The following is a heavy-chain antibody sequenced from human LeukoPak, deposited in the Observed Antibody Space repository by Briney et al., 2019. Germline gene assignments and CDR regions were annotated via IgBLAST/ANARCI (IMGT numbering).Heavy chain of an antibody. J-gene: IGHJ5*02. Sequence: PGGSLRLSCAASGFTFSSYAMSWVRQAPGKGLEWVSAISGSGGSTYYADSVKGRFTIFRDNSKNTLYLQMNSLRAEDTAVYYCXXXXXXXLWRMYWFDPWGQGTLVTVSS. V-gene: IGHV3-23*01. CDR1: GFTFSSYA. D-gene: IGHD2-8*01. CDR3: XXXXXXXLWRMYWFDP. CDR2: ISGSGGST.